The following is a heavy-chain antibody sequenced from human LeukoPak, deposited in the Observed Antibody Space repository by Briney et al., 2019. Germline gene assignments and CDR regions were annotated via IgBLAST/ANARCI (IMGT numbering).Heavy chain of an antibody. D-gene: IGHD5-12*01. J-gene: IGHJ4*02. CDR1: GYTFTGYY. V-gene: IGHV1-2*02. CDR3: ARDLGGYSGYDYGY. Sequence: ASVKVSCKASGYTFTGYYMHWVRQAPGQGLEWMGWINPNSGGTNYAQKFQGRVTMTRDTCISTAYMELSRLRSDDTAVYYCARDLGGYSGYDYGYWGQGTLVTVSS. CDR2: INPNSGGT.